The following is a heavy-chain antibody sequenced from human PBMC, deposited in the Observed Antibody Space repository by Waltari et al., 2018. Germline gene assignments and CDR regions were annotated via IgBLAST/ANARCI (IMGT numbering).Heavy chain of an antibody. CDR1: GGSISSSSYY. CDR2: IYYSGST. Sequence: QLQLQESGPGLVKPSETLSLTCTVSGGSISSSSYYWGWTRQPPGKGLEWIGSIYYSGSTYHNPSLTSRVTISVDTSKNQFSLKLSSVTASDTAVYSCARLGLAVAGVDDWGHGPLVTVSS. V-gene: IGHV4-39*01. D-gene: IGHD6-19*01. J-gene: IGHJ4*01. CDR3: ARLGLAVAGVDD.